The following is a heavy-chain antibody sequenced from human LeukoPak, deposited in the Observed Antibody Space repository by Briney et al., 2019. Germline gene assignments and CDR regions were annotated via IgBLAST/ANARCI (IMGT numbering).Heavy chain of an antibody. Sequence: PSETLSLTCAVYGGSFSGYYWSWIRQPPGKGLEWIGEINHSGGTNYNPSLKSRVTISVDTSKNQFSLKLSSVTAADTAVYYCASSVEMATPFDYWGQGTLVTVSS. V-gene: IGHV4-34*01. CDR2: INHSGGT. CDR3: ASSVEMATPFDY. D-gene: IGHD5-24*01. CDR1: GGSFSGYY. J-gene: IGHJ4*02.